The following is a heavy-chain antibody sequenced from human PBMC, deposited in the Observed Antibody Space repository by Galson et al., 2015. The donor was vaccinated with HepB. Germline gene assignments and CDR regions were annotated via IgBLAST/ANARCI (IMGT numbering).Heavy chain of an antibody. V-gene: IGHV5-10-1*01. CDR3: ARREKLAGTVYYYGMDV. D-gene: IGHD6-19*01. CDR1: GYSFTSYW. J-gene: IGHJ6*02. CDR2: IDPSDSYT. Sequence: QSGAEVKKPGESLRISCKGSGYSFTSYWISWVRQMPGKGLEWMGRIDPSDSYTNYSPSFQGHVTISADKSISTAYLQWSSLKASDTAMYYCARREKLAGTVYYYGMDVWGQGTTVTVSS.